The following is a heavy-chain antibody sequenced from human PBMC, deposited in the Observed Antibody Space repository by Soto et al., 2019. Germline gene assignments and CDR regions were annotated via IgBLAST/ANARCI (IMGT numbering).Heavy chain of an antibody. CDR2: MSYDGTDK. CDR3: AKDRSGLVIPYFYYGMDV. Sequence: QGQLVESGGGVVQPGRSLRLSCAAPGFNLSTYGMHWVRQAPGKGLEWVAVMSYDGTDKYYADSVKGRFTISRDSSKNTLFLQMTSLRAEDTAVYYCAKDRSGLVIPYFYYGMDVWGQGTTVTVSS. J-gene: IGHJ6*02. CDR1: GFNLSTYG. V-gene: IGHV3-30*18. D-gene: IGHD3-10*01.